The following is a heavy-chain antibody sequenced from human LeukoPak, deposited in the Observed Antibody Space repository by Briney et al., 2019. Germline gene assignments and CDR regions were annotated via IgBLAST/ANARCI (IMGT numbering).Heavy chain of an antibody. Sequence: PGGSLRLSCAASGFTFSSYSMNWVRQAPGKGLEWVSSISSSSYIYYADSVKGRFTISRDNAKNSLYLQMNSLRAEDTAVYYCAREGEEGYYGSGSYSYYYYGMDVWGQGTTVTVSS. CDR2: ISSSSYI. D-gene: IGHD3-10*01. CDR1: GFTFSSYS. V-gene: IGHV3-21*01. CDR3: AREGEEGYYGSGSYSYYYYGMDV. J-gene: IGHJ6*02.